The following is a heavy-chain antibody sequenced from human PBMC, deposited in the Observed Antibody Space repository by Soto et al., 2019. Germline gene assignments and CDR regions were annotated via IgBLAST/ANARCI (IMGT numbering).Heavy chain of an antibody. CDR2: IIPFFGTT. D-gene: IGHD1-1*01. Sequence: QVQLVQSGAEVKKPGSSVKVSCKASGGTFSNYGVSWVRQAPGHGLEWMGGIIPFFGTTNYAQKFQGRLKITADESTGTAYMELNRLMPADTAVYFCARAAQTRNDWNDLWNWCDPWGQGTLVTVSS. J-gene: IGHJ5*02. CDR1: GGTFSNYG. CDR3: ARAAQTRNDWNDLWNWCDP. V-gene: IGHV1-69*01.